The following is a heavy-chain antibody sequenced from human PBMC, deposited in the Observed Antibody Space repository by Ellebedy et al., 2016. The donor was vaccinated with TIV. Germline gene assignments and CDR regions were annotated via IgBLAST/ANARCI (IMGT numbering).Heavy chain of an antibody. CDR1: GYTFTSYY. Sequence: ASVKVSCXASGYTFTSYYMHWVRQAPGQGLEWMGIINPSGGSTSYAQKFQGRVTMTRDTSTSTVYMELSSLRSEDTAVYYCARAGDVVVPAAMPVDYFDYWGQGTLVTVSS. D-gene: IGHD2-2*01. CDR3: ARAGDVVVPAAMPVDYFDY. CDR2: INPSGGST. V-gene: IGHV1-46*01. J-gene: IGHJ4*02.